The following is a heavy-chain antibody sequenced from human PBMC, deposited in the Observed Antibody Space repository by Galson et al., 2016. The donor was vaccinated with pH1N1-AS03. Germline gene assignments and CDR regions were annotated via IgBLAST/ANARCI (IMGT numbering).Heavy chain of an antibody. Sequence: ETLSLTCTAFGYSMTSGYFWGWIRQPPGKGLEWIGTIYYRGATYYSPSLKSRVTISIDTSDQFSLNLRAVTAADTAIYYCARHVSGSYPNNLDYWGQGALVIVSS. J-gene: IGHJ4*02. D-gene: IGHD1-26*01. CDR2: IYYRGAT. V-gene: IGHV4-38-2*02. CDR3: ARHVSGSYPNNLDY. CDR1: GYSMTSGYF.